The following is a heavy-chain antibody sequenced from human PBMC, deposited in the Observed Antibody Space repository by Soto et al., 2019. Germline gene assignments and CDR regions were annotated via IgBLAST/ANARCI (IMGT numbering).Heavy chain of an antibody. Sequence: EVQLVKSGGGLVQPGGSLRLSCAASGFTFSSYWISWVRQAPGKGLEWVANIKQEGSEKYYVDSVKGRFTISRDKAKNSLYLKMNSLRAEAAAVYYCARVDIVVVVAADYWGQGTLVTVSS. J-gene: IGHJ4*02. CDR2: IKQEGSEK. CDR1: GFTFSSYW. CDR3: ARVDIVVVVAADY. V-gene: IGHV3-7*05. D-gene: IGHD2-15*01.